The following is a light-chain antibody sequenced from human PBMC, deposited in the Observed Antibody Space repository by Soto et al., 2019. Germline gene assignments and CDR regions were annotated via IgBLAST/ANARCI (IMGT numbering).Light chain of an antibody. Sequence: TLSASPGEGATLSCKAGQNVYNNLAWYQQRPGQPPRLLIYDASTRATGISARFSGSGYGTEFTLTISSLQSEDFAVYFCQQCRNWAITFGGWTKVDIK. CDR2: DAS. CDR3: QQCRNWAIT. V-gene: IGKV3-15*01. CDR1: QNVYNN. J-gene: IGKJ4*01.